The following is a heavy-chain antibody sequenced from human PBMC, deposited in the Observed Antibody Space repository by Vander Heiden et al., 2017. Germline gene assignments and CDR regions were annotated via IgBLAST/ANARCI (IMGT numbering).Heavy chain of an antibody. CDR1: GFTFSSYA. Sequence: EVQLLESGGGLVQPGGSLSLSCAASGFTFSSYAIGWVRQAPGKGLEWVSAISGSGGSTYYADSVKGRFTISRDNSKNTLYLQMNSLRAEDTAVYYCAKERGTVVRDYYYYYGMDVWGQGTTVTVSS. J-gene: IGHJ6*02. CDR3: AKERGTVVRDYYYYYGMDV. D-gene: IGHD2-15*01. V-gene: IGHV3-23*01. CDR2: ISGSGGST.